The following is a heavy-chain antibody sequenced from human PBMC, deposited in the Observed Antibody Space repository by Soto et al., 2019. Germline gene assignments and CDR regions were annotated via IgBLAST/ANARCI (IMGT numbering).Heavy chain of an antibody. J-gene: IGHJ4*02. CDR2: INGDGSST. Sequence: EVQLVESGGGLVQPGGSLTLSCAASGFAFTTYWFHWVRQGPGKGLVWVSRINGDGSSTWYADSVKGRLTISRDNAKNTLYLQMNSLRAEDTAVYYCAREMLGSALRTPDHWGQGTLVTVSS. V-gene: IGHV3-74*01. D-gene: IGHD3-10*01. CDR1: GFAFTTYW. CDR3: AREMLGSALRTPDH.